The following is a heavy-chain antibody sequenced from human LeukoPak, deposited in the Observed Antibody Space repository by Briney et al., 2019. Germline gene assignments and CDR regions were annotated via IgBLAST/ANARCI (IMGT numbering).Heavy chain of an antibody. J-gene: IGHJ4*02. D-gene: IGHD2-2*01. Sequence: ASVNASFTASGYTFTSYAMHWVRQAPGQRLEWMGWINAGNGNTKYSQKFQGRVTITRDTSASTAYMELSSLRSEDTAVYYCARSVSSTSGFDYWGQGTLVTVSS. CDR3: ARSVSSTSGFDY. CDR2: INAGNGNT. CDR1: GYTFTSYA. V-gene: IGHV1-3*01.